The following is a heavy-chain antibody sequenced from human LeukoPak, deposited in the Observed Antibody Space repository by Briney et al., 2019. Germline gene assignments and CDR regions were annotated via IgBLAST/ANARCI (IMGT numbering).Heavy chain of an antibody. J-gene: IGHJ4*02. CDR3: ARGQGYYDSSGYYCNDY. V-gene: IGHV1-8*01. CDR1: GYTFTSYD. CDR2: MNPNSGNT. D-gene: IGHD3-22*01. Sequence: ASVKVSCKASGYTFTSYDINWVRQATGQGLEWMGWMNPNSGNTGYAQKFQGRVTMTRNTSISTAYMELSSLRSEDTAVYYCARGQGYYDSSGYYCNDYWGQGTLDTVSS.